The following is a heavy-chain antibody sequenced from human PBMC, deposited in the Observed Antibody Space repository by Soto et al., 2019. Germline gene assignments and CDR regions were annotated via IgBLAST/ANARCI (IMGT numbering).Heavy chain of an antibody. D-gene: IGHD6-19*01. CDR3: ARHNRIAVAGTDAFDI. Sequence: PGESLKISCKGSGYSFTIYCIGWVLQMPGKGLEWMGIIYPGDSDTRYSPSFQGQVTISADKSISTAYLQWSSLKASDTAMYYCARHNRIAVAGTDAFDIWGQGTMVTVSS. J-gene: IGHJ3*02. CDR2: IYPGDSDT. CDR1: GYSFTIYC. V-gene: IGHV5-51*01.